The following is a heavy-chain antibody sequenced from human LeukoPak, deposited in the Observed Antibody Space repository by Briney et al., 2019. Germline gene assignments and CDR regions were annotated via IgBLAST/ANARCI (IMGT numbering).Heavy chain of an antibody. D-gene: IGHD3-9*01. V-gene: IGHV1-2*04. CDR2: INPNSGGT. CDR1: GYTFTCYY. Sequence: ASVKVSCKASGYTFTCYYMHWVRQAPGQGLEWMGWINPNSGGTNYAQKFQGWVTMTRDTSISTAYMELSRLRSDDTAVYYCARGGDAYFDWLSSFDYWGQGTLVTVSS. J-gene: IGHJ4*02. CDR3: ARGGDAYFDWLSSFDY.